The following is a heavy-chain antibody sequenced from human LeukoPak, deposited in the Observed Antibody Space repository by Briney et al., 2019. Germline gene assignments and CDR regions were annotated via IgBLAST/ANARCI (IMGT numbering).Heavy chain of an antibody. Sequence: PGGSLRLSCAASGFTFSSYAMHWVRQAPGKGLEWVAVISYDGSNKYYADSVKGRFTISRDNSKNTLYLQMNSLRAEDTAVYNCAREGIAAAGEYFQHWGQGTLDTVSS. CDR3: AREGIAAAGEYFQH. CDR1: GFTFSSYA. J-gene: IGHJ1*01. D-gene: IGHD6-13*01. CDR2: ISYDGSNK. V-gene: IGHV3-30-3*01.